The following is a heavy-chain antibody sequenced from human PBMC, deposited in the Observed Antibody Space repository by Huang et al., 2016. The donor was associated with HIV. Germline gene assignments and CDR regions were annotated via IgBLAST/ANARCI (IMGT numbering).Heavy chain of an antibody. CDR3: AKDGADEEWDIDY. V-gene: IGHV3-30*18. D-gene: IGHD1-26*01. J-gene: IGHJ4*02. CDR1: GFSFSTYG. CDR2: ISYDGSNK. Sequence: VQLVESGGGVVQPGRSLRLACAASGFSFSTYGLHWVSQAPCKGLEWVAVISYDGSNKYEAHSVKGRFTISRDTSENKVYLQMNSLRHEDTAVYYCAKDGADEEWDIDYWGQGTLVTVSS.